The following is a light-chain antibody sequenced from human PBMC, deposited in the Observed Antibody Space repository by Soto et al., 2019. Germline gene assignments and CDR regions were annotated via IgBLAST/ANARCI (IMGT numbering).Light chain of an antibody. CDR1: QNVGHN. Sequence: EVVLTQSPATLSLSPGESATLSCRASQNVGHNLAWYQQTPGQAPRLLIYAASDRATGIPARFRGSGSDTDFTLTINSLQSEDFAVYYCQPYNNWPLTFGGGTKVEIK. V-gene: IGKV3D-15*01. CDR3: QPYNNWPLT. J-gene: IGKJ4*01. CDR2: AAS.